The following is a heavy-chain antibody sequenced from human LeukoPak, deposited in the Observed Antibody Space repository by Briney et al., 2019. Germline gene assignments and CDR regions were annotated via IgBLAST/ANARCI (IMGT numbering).Heavy chain of an antibody. CDR2: ISAYKGNT. Sequence: GASVKVSCKASGYTFTRYGISWGRQAPGQGLEWMGWISAYKGNTNYAQKLQGSVTMTTDTSTSTASMELSSLRSEDTAVYYCARVGLRGYGGYDWEYYFDYWGQGTLVTVSS. D-gene: IGHD5-12*01. CDR3: ARVGLRGYGGYDWEYYFDY. V-gene: IGHV1-18*01. J-gene: IGHJ4*02. CDR1: GYTFTRYG.